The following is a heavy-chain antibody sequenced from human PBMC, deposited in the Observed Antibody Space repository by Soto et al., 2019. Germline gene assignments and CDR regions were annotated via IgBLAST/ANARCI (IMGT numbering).Heavy chain of an antibody. Sequence: EVQLLESGGGLVQPGGSLRLSCEASGFTFNNYALSWVRQAPGKGLEWVSTISDGVGTTYYADSVKGRFTISRDNSKNTVYLQMNSLRVQDTAVYFCAKKEVAGSSGPANYFDYWGQGTLVTVSS. CDR2: ISDGVGTT. J-gene: IGHJ4*02. CDR3: AKKEVAGSSGPANYFDY. D-gene: IGHD6-19*01. V-gene: IGHV3-23*01. CDR1: GFTFNNYA.